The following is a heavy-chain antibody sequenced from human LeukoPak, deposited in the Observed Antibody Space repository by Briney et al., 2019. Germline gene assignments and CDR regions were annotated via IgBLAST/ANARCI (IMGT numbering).Heavy chain of an antibody. CDR3: ARPLTIAGTWKFQN. Sequence: GGSLRLSCVASGFTFSTYWMSWVRQAPGKGLEWVANIRQDGSDKYYLDSVRGRFTISRDNADNSLFLEMNSLREEDTAVYYCARPLTIAGTWKFQNWGQGTLVTVSS. CDR2: IRQDGSDK. V-gene: IGHV3-7*01. D-gene: IGHD1-20*01. J-gene: IGHJ1*01. CDR1: GFTFSTYW.